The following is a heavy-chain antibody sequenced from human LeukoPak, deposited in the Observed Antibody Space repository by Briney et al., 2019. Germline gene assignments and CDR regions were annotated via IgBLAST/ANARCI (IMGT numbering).Heavy chain of an antibody. CDR1: GYTFTGYY. D-gene: IGHD1-26*01. CDR2: VNPNSGGT. V-gene: IGHV1-2*02. J-gene: IGHJ4*02. Sequence: ASVKVSCKASGYTFTGYYMHWVRQAPGQGLEWMGWVNPNSGGTNYAQKFQGRATMTRDTSISTAYMELSRLRSDDTAVYYCARWDSGIDYWGQGTLVTVSS. CDR3: ARWDSGIDY.